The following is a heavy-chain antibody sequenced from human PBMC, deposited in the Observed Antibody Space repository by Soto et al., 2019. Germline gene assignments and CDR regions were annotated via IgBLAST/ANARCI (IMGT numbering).Heavy chain of an antibody. CDR3: ARDRSIAVAGLYYYYYMDV. CDR1: GGSISSYY. CDR2: IYYSGST. Sequence: SETLSLTCTVSGGSISSYYWSWIRQPPGKGLEWIGYIYYSGSTNYNPSLKSRVTISVDTSKNQFSLKLSSVTAADTAVYYCARDRSIAVAGLYYYYYMDVWGKGTTVTVSS. J-gene: IGHJ6*03. D-gene: IGHD6-19*01. V-gene: IGHV4-59*01.